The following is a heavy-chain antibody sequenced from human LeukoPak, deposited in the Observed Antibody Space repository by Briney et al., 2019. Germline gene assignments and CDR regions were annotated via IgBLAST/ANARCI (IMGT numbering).Heavy chain of an antibody. D-gene: IGHD3-10*01. V-gene: IGHV1-2*02. CDR1: GYTFTGYY. CDR3: ARVAFGEFSDY. J-gene: IGHJ4*02. CDR2: INPNSGGT. Sequence: ASVTVSCKASGYTFTGYYMHWVRQAPGQGLEWMGWINPNSGGTNYAQKFQGRVTMTRDTSICTAYMELSRLRSDDTAVYYCARVAFGEFSDYWGQGTLVTVSS.